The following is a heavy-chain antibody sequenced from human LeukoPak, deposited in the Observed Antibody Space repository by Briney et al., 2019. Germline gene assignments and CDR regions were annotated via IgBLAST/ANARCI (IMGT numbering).Heavy chain of an antibody. J-gene: IGHJ4*02. V-gene: IGHV3-11*04. CDR3: ATYIIGPTIDY. D-gene: IGHD3/OR15-3a*01. CDR2: ISGSGSTI. Sequence: LSLTCTVSGGSVSSSSYYWGWIRQPPGKGLEWISYISGSGSTIYYADSVKGRFTISRDNAKNSVHLQMNSLRAGDTAVYYCATYIIGPTIDYWGQGTLVTVSS. CDR1: GGSVSSSSYY.